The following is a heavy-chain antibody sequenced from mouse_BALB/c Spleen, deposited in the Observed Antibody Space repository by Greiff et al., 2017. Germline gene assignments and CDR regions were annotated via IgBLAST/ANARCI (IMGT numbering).Heavy chain of an antibody. CDR2: IWRGGST. Sequence: QVQLQQSGPSLVQPSQSLSITCTVSGFSLTSYGIHWVRQSPGKGLEWLGVIWRGGSTDYNAAFMSRLSIAKDNSKSQVFFKMNSLQADDTAMYYCAKGDYGGYYAMDYWGQGTSVTVSS. V-gene: IGHV2-5-1*01. D-gene: IGHD1-1*02. CDR3: AKGDYGGYYAMDY. CDR1: GFSLTSYG. J-gene: IGHJ4*01.